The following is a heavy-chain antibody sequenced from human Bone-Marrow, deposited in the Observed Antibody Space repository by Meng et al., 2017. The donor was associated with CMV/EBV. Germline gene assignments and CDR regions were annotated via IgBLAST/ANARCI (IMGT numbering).Heavy chain of an antibody. V-gene: IGHV3-23*01. CDR1: GFTFSSYA. Sequence: CAASGFTFSSYAMSWVRQAPGEGLEWVSAISGSGGSTYYADSVKGRFTISRDNSKNTLYLQMNSLRAEDTAVYYCAKDLTVAAGTNYWGQGTLVTVSS. J-gene: IGHJ4*02. CDR2: ISGSGGST. CDR3: AKDLTVAAGTNY. D-gene: IGHD6-13*01.